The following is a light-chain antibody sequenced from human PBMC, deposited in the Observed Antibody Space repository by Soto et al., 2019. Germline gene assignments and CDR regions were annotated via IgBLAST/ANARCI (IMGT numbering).Light chain of an antibody. J-gene: IGLJ1*01. V-gene: IGLV2-14*01. CDR3: SSYTATTTYV. Sequence: QSALTQPASVSGSPGQSVTISCTGTSSDVGGYNYVSWYQQLPGEAPKLIIYGVTDRPSGVSNRFSGSKSGNTASLTVSGLQADDEGDYYCSSYTATTTYVFGSGTKVTVL. CDR2: GVT. CDR1: SSDVGGYNY.